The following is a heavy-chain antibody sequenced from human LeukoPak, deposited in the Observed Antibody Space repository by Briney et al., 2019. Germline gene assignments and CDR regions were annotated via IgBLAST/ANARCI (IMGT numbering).Heavy chain of an antibody. V-gene: IGHV1-46*01. J-gene: IGHJ4*02. Sequence: ASVKVSRKASGYTFTSYYMHWVRQAPGQGLEWMGIINPSGGSTTYAQKFQGRVTMTRDTSTSTAYMELSSLRSEDTAVYYCAKDKEALKNWDYWGQGTLVTVSS. CDR2: INPSGGST. CDR3: AKDKEALKNWDY. CDR1: GYTFTSYY. D-gene: IGHD1-1*01.